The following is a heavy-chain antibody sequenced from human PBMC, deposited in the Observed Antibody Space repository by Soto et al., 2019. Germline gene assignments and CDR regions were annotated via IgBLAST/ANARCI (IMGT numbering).Heavy chain of an antibody. CDR1: AGSISAHH. Sequence: QVHLQESGPGLVKPSETLSLTCTVSAGSISAHHWSWIRQPPGKGPEWIGYVYYSESPNYNPSLMSRVTISLDTSRNQFSLKLKSVPAVDTAVYYCVSRTPVGGWLGVFDYWGQGILVTVSS. J-gene: IGHJ4*02. V-gene: IGHV4-59*11. CDR2: VYYSESP. CDR3: VSRTPVGGWLGVFDY. D-gene: IGHD4-17*01.